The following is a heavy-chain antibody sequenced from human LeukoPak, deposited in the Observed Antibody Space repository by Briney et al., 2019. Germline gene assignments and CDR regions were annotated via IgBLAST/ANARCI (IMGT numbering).Heavy chain of an antibody. CDR2: TKPDGSAE. D-gene: IGHD2-15*01. V-gene: IGHV3-7*01. J-gene: IGHJ4*02. CDR1: GFTFRNYW. CDR3: ARDGGLNMNFDY. Sequence: GGSLRLSCAASGFTFRNYWMGWVRQAPGKGLEWVANTKPDGSAEYYADSVRGRFTTSRDNANNFLYLQMNRLRAEDTAVYYCARDGGLNMNFDYWGQGTLVTVSS.